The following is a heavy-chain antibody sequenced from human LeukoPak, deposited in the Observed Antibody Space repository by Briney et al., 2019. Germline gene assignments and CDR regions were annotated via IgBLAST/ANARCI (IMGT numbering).Heavy chain of an antibody. Sequence: PGGSLRLSCAASGFTFSSYAMSWVRQAPGKGLEWVSAISGSGGSTYYADSVKGRFTISRDNSKNTLYLQMNSLRAEDTAVYYCARLPSELSSFDYWGQGTLVTVSS. D-gene: IGHD1-26*01. CDR2: ISGSGGST. J-gene: IGHJ4*02. V-gene: IGHV3-23*01. CDR1: GFTFSSYA. CDR3: ARLPSELSSFDY.